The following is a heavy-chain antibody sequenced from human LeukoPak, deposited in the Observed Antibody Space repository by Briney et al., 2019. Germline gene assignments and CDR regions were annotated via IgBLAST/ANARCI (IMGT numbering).Heavy chain of an antibody. CDR1: GGSFSGYY. D-gene: IGHD3-10*01. CDR3: ARDRAYGSGSYRYYYYYYMDV. V-gene: IGHV4-34*01. CDR2: INHSGST. Sequence: SETLSLTCAVYGGSFSGYYWSWIRQPPGKGLEWIGVINHSGSTNYNPSLKSRVTISVDTSKNQFSLKLSSVTAADTAVYYCARDRAYGSGSYRYYYYYYMDVWGKGTTVTVSS. J-gene: IGHJ6*03.